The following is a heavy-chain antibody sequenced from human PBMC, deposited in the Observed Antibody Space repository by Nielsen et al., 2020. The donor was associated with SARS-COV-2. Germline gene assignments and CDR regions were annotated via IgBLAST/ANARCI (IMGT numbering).Heavy chain of an antibody. Sequence: GGSLRLSCAASGFTVSSNYMSWVRQAPGKGLEWVSVIYSSGSTYYADSVKGRFTISRDNSKNTLYLQMNSLRAEDTAVYYCATPLLRFLEMDVWGKGTTVTVSS. J-gene: IGHJ6*04. CDR1: GFTVSSNY. V-gene: IGHV3-66*01. D-gene: IGHD3-3*01. CDR2: IYSSGST. CDR3: ATPLLRFLEMDV.